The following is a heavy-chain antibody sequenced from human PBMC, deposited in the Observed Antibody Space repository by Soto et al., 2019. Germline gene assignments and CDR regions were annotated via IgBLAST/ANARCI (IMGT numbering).Heavy chain of an antibody. D-gene: IGHD3-22*01. CDR1: GFTFSSYS. Sequence: EVQLVESGGGLVQPGGSLRLSCAASGFTFSSYSMNWVRLAPGKGLEWVSYISSSSSTIYYADSVKGRFTISRDQAKNPLPMQTTSPRAQAPAVYYCARLPDSIREIGWFGAWGQGTLVSVPS. J-gene: IGHJ5*02. CDR2: ISSSSSTI. V-gene: IGHV3-48*01. CDR3: ARLPDSIREIGWFGA.